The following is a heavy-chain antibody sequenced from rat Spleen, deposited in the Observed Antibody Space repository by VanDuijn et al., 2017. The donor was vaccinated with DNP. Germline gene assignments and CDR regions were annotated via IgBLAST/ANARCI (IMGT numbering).Heavy chain of an antibody. V-gene: IGHV5-22*01. CDR3: ASHTYYGYDYFVY. J-gene: IGHJ2*01. D-gene: IGHD1-9*01. Sequence: EVQLVESGGGLVQPGRSLKLSCAASGFTFSAYYMAWVRQAPGKGLEWVASISYDGSSIYYGDSVKGRFTISRDNAEGTLNLQMNSLRSEDTATYYCASHTYYGYDYFVYWGQGVMVTVSS. CDR1: GFTFSAYY. CDR2: ISYDGSSI.